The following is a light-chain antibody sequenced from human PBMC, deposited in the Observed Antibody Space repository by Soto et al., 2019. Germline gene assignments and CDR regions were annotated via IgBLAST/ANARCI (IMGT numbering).Light chain of an antibody. V-gene: IGLV3-1*01. CDR2: QDS. CDR3: QAWDSSTGV. J-gene: IGLJ2*01. Sequence: SYELTQPPSVSVSPGQTASITCSGYKLGDKYACWYQQKPGQSPVLVIYQDSKRPSGIPERFSGSNSGNTATLTIRGTQAMDEADYYCQAWDSSTGVFGGGTKLTVL. CDR1: KLGDKY.